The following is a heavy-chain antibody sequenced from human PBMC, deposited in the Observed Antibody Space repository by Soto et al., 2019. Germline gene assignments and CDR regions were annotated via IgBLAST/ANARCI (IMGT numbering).Heavy chain of an antibody. CDR2: IIPIFGTA. J-gene: IGHJ4*02. D-gene: IGHD3-22*01. CDR3: ALNYPDSRGYYHDY. CDR1: GGTFSSYA. Sequence: ASVKVSCKASGGTFSSYAISWVRQAPGQGLEWMGGIIPIFGTANYAQKFQGRVTITADESTSTAYMELSSLRSEDTAVYYCALNYPDSRGYYHDYWGQGTLVTVSS. V-gene: IGHV1-69*13.